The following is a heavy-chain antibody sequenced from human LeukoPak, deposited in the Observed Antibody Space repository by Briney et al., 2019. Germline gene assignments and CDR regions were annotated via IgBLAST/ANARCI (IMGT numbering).Heavy chain of an antibody. V-gene: IGHV1-2*02. CDR3: ASEGYSGYDY. J-gene: IGHJ4*02. Sequence: GASVKVSCKASGYTFTAYYIHWVRQAPGQVLEWMGWTNTNSGGTKYAQKFQGRVTMTRDTPISTAYLELNGLRSDDTAVYYCASEGYSGYDYWGQRTLVSVSS. CDR1: GYTFTAYY. CDR2: TNTNSGGT. D-gene: IGHD5-12*01.